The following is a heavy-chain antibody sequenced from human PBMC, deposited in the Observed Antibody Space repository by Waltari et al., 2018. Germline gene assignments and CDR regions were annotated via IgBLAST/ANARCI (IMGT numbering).Heavy chain of an antibody. CDR1: GFPSRGST. V-gene: IGHV3-73*01. J-gene: IGHJ4*02. CDR2: IRSKPNNYAT. CDR3: TGGAVTGTDF. D-gene: IGHD6-13*01. Sequence: EVQVVASGGGLVQPGGSLKLACATPGFPSRGSTIHWVRQTSGKGLEWIGRIRSKPNNYATRYTASVEGRFTISRDDSENTAYLQMSSLMTEDTAVYYCTGGAVTGTDFWGQGTLVTVSS.